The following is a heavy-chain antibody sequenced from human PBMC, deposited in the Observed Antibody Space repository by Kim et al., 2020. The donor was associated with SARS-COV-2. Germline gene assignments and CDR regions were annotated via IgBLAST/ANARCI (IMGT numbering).Heavy chain of an antibody. CDR3: ARGYGDYYFDY. Sequence: YHADSGKGRFTISRDNSKNTLYLQMNSLRAEDTAVYFCARGYGDYYFDYWGQGTLVTVSS. V-gene: IGHV3-53*01. J-gene: IGHJ4*02. D-gene: IGHD4-17*01.